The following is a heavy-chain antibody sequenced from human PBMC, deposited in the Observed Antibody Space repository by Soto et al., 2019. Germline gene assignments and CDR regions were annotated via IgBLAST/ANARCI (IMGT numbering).Heavy chain of an antibody. CDR3: ARVPLISYGYYEVAFDI. Sequence: QVQLQESGPGLVKPSQTLSLTCTVSGGSISSGGYYWSWIRQHPGKGLEWIGYIYYSGSTYYNPSPKSRVTISVDTSKNQFSLKLSSVTAADTAVYYCARVPLISYGYYEVAFDIWGQGTMVTVSS. CDR1: GGSISSGGYY. D-gene: IGHD4-17*01. V-gene: IGHV4-31*03. CDR2: IYYSGST. J-gene: IGHJ3*02.